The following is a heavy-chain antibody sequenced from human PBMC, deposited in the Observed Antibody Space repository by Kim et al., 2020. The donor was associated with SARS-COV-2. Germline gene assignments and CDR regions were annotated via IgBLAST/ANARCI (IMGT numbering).Heavy chain of an antibody. D-gene: IGHD6-13*01. J-gene: IGHJ4*02. CDR2: IYSGDST. Sequence: GGSLRLSCAASGFTVSSNYMSWVRQAPGKGLEWVSRIYSGDSTYYADSVKGRFTISRDISKNTLYLRMESLRAEDTAVYYCARHSSSWAVYFDYWGQGTLVTVSS. CDR1: GFTVSSNY. V-gene: IGHV3-66*04. CDR3: ARHSSSWAVYFDY.